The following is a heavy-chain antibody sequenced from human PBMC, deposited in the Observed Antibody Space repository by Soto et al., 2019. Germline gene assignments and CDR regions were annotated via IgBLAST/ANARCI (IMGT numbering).Heavy chain of an antibody. J-gene: IGHJ4*02. CDR2: VYSSGNI. Sequence: SEPLFLPCRVSGGSINSDWWSWIRQPAGKGLEWIGGVYSSGNIDYNPSLNSRATLSVETSKNQFSLKLSSVTAADTAVYYCARDIGSYAYGEGYWGQGIQVTV. CDR1: GGSINSDW. CDR3: ARDIGSYAYGEGY. D-gene: IGHD3-10*01. V-gene: IGHV4-4*07.